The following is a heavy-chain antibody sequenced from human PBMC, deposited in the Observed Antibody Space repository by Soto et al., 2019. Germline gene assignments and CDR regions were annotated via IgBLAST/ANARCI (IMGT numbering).Heavy chain of an antibody. CDR3: ANDVVQLWLEVGGF. V-gene: IGHV3-23*01. D-gene: IGHD5-18*01. Sequence: EVHLLQSGGGLVHPGGSLRLSCAASGFTFSDYAMSWVRQAPGKGLEWVAAISGSGGSAHYADSVKGRFTISRDNAKDTLYLQMHSLRAGDSAVYYCANDVVQLWLEVGGFWGQGTLVTVSS. CDR1: GFTFSDYA. J-gene: IGHJ4*02. CDR2: ISGSGGSA.